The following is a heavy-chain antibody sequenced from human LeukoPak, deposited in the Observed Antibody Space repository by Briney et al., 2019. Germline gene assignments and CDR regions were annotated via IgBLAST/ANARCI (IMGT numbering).Heavy chain of an antibody. V-gene: IGHV4-39*07. Sequence: SETLSLTCTVSGDSVSTTNYYWGWIRQPPGRGLEWIGSISYTGNTYYSPSLRSRITVSIDTSKNQFSLKLSSVTAADTAVYYCARSINLYYDSSGYYYTDYWGQGTLVTVSS. CDR2: ISYTGNT. CDR3: ARSINLYYDSSGYYYTDY. D-gene: IGHD3-22*01. CDR1: GDSVSTTNYY. J-gene: IGHJ4*02.